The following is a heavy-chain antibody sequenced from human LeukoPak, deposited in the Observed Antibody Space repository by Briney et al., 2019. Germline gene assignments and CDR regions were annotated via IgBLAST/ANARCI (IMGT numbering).Heavy chain of an antibody. V-gene: IGHV1-69*13. J-gene: IGHJ4*02. CDR2: IIPIFGTA. CDR3: ATDQRGVLMVYAMRY. Sequence: SVKVSCKASGGTFSSYAISWVRQAPGQGLEWMGGIIPIFGTANYAQKFQGRVTITADESTSTAYVELSSLRSEDTAVYYCATDQRGVLMVYAMRYWGQGTLVTVSS. D-gene: IGHD2-8*01. CDR1: GGTFSSYA.